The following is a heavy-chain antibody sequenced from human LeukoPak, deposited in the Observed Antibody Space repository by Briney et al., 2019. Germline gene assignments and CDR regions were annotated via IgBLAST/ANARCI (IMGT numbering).Heavy chain of an antibody. D-gene: IGHD6-13*01. V-gene: IGHV4-38-2*02. CDR1: GYPISGGYY. CDR3: ARDNTLIAATGGRFDY. Sequence: ASETLSLTCTVSGYPISGGYYWGWIRQPPGKGLEWIGSIYHSGNTYYNPSLKSRVTISVDTSKNQFSLKLSSVTAADTAVYYCARDNTLIAATGGRFDYWGQGTLVTVSS. CDR2: IYHSGNT. J-gene: IGHJ4*02.